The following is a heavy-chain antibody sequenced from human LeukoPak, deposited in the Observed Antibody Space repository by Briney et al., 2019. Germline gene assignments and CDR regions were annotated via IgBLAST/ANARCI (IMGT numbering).Heavy chain of an antibody. D-gene: IGHD3-9*01. Sequence: ASVKVSCKASGYTFTGYYMHWVRQAPGQGLEWMGWINPYSGGTNYAQKFQGGVTMTRDTSIRTAYMVLSRLRSDDTAVYYCARAPPLNDMLTGYLNHWGRGTLVTVS. V-gene: IGHV1-2*02. CDR3: ARAPPLNDMLTGYLNH. J-gene: IGHJ5*02. CDR2: INPYSGGT. CDR1: GYTFTGYY.